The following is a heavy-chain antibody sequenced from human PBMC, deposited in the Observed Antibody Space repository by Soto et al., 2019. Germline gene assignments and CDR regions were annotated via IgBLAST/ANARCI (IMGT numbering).Heavy chain of an antibody. CDR2: IYYTGNP. CDR1: GGSVSSGSHY. Sequence: LSLTCTVSGGSVSSGSHYWTWIRQPPGKGLEWIGYIYYTGNPNYSPSLKSRVTISVDTSKNQFSLKLSSVTAADTAVYYCARDCALAVAGPGWFDPWGQGTLVTVSS. D-gene: IGHD6-19*01. J-gene: IGHJ5*02. CDR3: ARDCALAVAGPGWFDP. V-gene: IGHV4-61*01.